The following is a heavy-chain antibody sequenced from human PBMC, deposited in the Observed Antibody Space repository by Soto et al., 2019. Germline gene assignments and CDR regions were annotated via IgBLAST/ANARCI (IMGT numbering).Heavy chain of an antibody. V-gene: IGHV4-30-2*01. CDR2: IYHSGST. D-gene: IGHD3-10*01. Sequence: QLQLQESGSGLVKPSQTLSLTCAVSGGSISSGGYSWSWIRQPPGKGLAWIGYIYHSGSTYYNPSLKSRVTISVDRSKNQFSLKLSSVTAADTAVYYCASMVRDTWGSYYFDYWGQGTLVTVSS. CDR3: ASMVRDTWGSYYFDY. CDR1: GGSISSGGYS. J-gene: IGHJ4*02.